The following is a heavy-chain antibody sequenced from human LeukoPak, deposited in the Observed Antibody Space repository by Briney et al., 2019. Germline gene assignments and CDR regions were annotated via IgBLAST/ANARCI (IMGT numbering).Heavy chain of an antibody. J-gene: IGHJ4*02. CDR1: GGSISSSNW. CDR2: IYHSGNT. D-gene: IGHD6-13*01. V-gene: IGHV4-4*02. Sequence: SGTLSLTCAVSGGSISSSNWWSWVRQPPGKGLEWIGEIYHSGNTNYNPSFKSRVIISVDKSKNQFSLKLSSVTAADTAVYYCARDPPISAAERGDYWGQGTLVTVSS. CDR3: ARDPPISAAERGDY.